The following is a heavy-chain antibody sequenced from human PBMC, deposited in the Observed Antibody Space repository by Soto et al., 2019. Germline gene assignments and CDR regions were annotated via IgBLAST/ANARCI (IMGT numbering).Heavy chain of an antibody. Sequence: GESLKISCKGSGYSFTSYWIGWVRQMPGKGLEWMGIIYPGDSDTRYSPSFQGQVTISADKSISTTYLQWSSLKASDTAMYYCARVSRFGVVIQSYYYYGMDVWGQGTTVTVSS. CDR2: IYPGDSDT. J-gene: IGHJ6*02. CDR3: ARVSRFGVVIQSYYYYGMDV. V-gene: IGHV5-51*01. CDR1: GYSFTSYW. D-gene: IGHD3-3*01.